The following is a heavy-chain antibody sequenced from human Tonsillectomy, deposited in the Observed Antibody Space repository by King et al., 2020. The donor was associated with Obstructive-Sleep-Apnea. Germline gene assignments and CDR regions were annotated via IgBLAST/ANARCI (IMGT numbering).Heavy chain of an antibody. CDR2: ISSRTSSA. Sequence: VQLVESGGGLVQPGGSLRLSCATSGFTFSSYSMNWVRQAPGKGLEWGSYISSRTSSAYYADSVKGRFTISRDNGKNSLYLQMNSLRAEDTAAYYCARGGSTDWDGDWFDPWGQGTLVTVSS. V-gene: IGHV3-48*04. CDR3: ARGGSTDWDGDWFDP. CDR1: GFTFSSYS. D-gene: IGHD6-19*01. J-gene: IGHJ5*02.